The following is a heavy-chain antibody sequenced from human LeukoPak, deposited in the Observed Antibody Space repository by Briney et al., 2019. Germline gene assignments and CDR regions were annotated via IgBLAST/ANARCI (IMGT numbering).Heavy chain of an antibody. J-gene: IGHJ3*02. D-gene: IGHD2-2*01. CDR2: IIHSGSP. CDR3: VKSNSRYQPWTLDI. V-gene: IGHV4-34*12. Sequence: SETLSLTCAVYGGSFSGYYWSWIRQPPGKGLEWIGEIIHSGSPNYNPSLKSRVTISVDTSNNQLSLKVNSVIAADTAMYYCVKSNSRYQPWTLDIWGRGTMVTVSS. CDR1: GGSFSGYY.